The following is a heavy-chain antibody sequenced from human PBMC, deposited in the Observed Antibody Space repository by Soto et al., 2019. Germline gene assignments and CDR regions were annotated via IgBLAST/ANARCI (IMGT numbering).Heavy chain of an antibody. CDR3: AKWISYYFDSSGYHDY. Sequence: GGSLRLSCAASGFTFSSYAMSWVRQAPGKGLEWVSSVSGSATYYADSVKGRFTISRDNSKNTLYLQMNSLRAEDTAVYYCAKWISYYFDSSGYHDYWGQGTLVTAPQ. J-gene: IGHJ4*02. CDR1: GFTFSSYA. V-gene: IGHV3-23*01. CDR2: VSGSAT. D-gene: IGHD3-22*01.